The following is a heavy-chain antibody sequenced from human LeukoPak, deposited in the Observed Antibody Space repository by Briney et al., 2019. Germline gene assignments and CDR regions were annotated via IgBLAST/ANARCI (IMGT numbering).Heavy chain of an antibody. V-gene: IGHV4-4*07. J-gene: IGHJ5*02. CDR3: ARMISSGSYLAWFDP. CDR1: GGSISSYY. Sequence: SETLSLTCTVSGGSISSYYWGWIRQPAGKGLEWIGRIYTSGGTNYNPSLKSRVTISVDKSRKQFSLQLSSVTAADTAVYYCARMISSGSYLAWFDPWGQGTLVTVSS. CDR2: IYTSGGT. D-gene: IGHD1-26*01.